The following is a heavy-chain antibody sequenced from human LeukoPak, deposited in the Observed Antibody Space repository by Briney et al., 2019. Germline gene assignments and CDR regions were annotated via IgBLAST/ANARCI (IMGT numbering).Heavy chain of an antibody. J-gene: IGHJ4*02. CDR1: GGTFSSYA. Sequence: SVKVSCKASGGTFSSYAISWVRQAPGQGLEWMGGIIPIFGTANYAQKLQGRVTITTDESTSTAYMELSSLRSEDTAVYYCASGVVPAAIGTRGGYFDYWGQGTLVTVSS. CDR2: IIPIFGTA. CDR3: ASGVVPAAIGTRGGYFDY. D-gene: IGHD2-2*01. V-gene: IGHV1-69*05.